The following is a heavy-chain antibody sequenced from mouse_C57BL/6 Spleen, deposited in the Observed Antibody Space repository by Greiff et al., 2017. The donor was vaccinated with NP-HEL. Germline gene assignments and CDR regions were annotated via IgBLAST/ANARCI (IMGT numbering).Heavy chain of an antibody. V-gene: IGHV14-3*01. J-gene: IGHJ2*01. CDR2: IDPANGNT. Sequence: VQLKESVAELVRPGASVKLSCTASGFTIKNTYMHWVKQRPEQGLEWIGRIDPANGNTKYAPKFQGKATITAYTSSNTAYLQVSSLTSEDTAIYYCARWDYFDYWGQGTTLTVAS. CDR1: GFTIKNTY. CDR3: ARWDYFDY.